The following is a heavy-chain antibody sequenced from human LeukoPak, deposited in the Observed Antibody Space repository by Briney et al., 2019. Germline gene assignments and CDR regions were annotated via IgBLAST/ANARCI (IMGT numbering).Heavy chain of an antibody. Sequence: ASVKVSCKASGGTFSSYAISWVRQAPGQGLEWMGWINPNSGGTNYAQKFQGRVTMTRDTSISTAYMELSRLRSDDTAVYYCARVRASSRLSYYFDYWGQGTLVTVSS. D-gene: IGHD6-6*01. J-gene: IGHJ4*02. V-gene: IGHV1-2*02. CDR1: GGTFSSYA. CDR3: ARVRASSRLSYYFDY. CDR2: INPNSGGT.